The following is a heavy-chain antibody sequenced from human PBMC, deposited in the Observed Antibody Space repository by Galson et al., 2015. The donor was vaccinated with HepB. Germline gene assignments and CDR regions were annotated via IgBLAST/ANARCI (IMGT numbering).Heavy chain of an antibody. D-gene: IGHD3-3*01. CDR3: ARDLRPTNFGVFTLDY. Sequence: SVKVSCKGSGFTFIGYNIHWVRQAPGQGLEWLGRINPSGGATTYAHKFQGRLTLTRATSTNTAYLELTSLNPDDSAIYYCARDLRPTNFGVFTLDYWGQGSLVTVSS. CDR2: INPSGGAT. CDR1: GFTFIGYN. V-gene: IGHV1-2*06. J-gene: IGHJ4*02.